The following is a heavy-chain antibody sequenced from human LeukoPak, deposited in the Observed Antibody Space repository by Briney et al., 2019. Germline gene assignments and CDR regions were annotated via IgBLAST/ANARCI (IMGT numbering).Heavy chain of an antibody. J-gene: IGHJ4*02. V-gene: IGHV3-48*03. CDR2: ISSSGSTI. D-gene: IGHD5-18*01. CDR1: GFTFSSYE. CDR3: TRRDTEIDY. Sequence: GGSLRLSCAASGFTFSSYEMNWVRQAPGKGLEWVSYISSSGSTIYYADSVKGRFTISRDNAKNSLYLQMNSLRAEDTAVYYCTRRDTEIDYWGQGTLVTVSS.